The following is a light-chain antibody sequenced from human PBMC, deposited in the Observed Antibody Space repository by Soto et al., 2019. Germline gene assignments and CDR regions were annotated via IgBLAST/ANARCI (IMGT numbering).Light chain of an antibody. CDR2: AAS. V-gene: IGKV3-20*01. Sequence: EIVLTQSPGTLSLSPGERATLSCRASQTLSSGYLAWYQQKPGQAPRILIYAASSRATGIPDRFSGSGSGTDLTLTISRLEPEDFAVYYCQQYDTSPRTFGQGTKVDIK. J-gene: IGKJ1*01. CDR1: QTLSSGY. CDR3: QQYDTSPRT.